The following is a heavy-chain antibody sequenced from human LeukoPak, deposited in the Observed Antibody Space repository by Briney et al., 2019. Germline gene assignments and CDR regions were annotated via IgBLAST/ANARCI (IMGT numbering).Heavy chain of an antibody. D-gene: IGHD3-3*01. CDR1: GYTFTGYY. CDR3: ARDLEFGYDFSGGAPNWFDP. V-gene: IGHV1-2*02. CDR2: INPNSGGT. Sequence: ASVKVSCKASGYTFTGYYMHWVRQAPGQGLEWMGWINPNSGGTNYAQKFQGRVTMTRDTSISTAYMELSRLRSDDTAVYYCARDLEFGYDFSGGAPNWFDPWGQGTLVTVSS. J-gene: IGHJ5*02.